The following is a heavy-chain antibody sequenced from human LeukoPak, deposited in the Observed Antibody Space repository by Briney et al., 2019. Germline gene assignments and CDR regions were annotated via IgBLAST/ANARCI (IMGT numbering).Heavy chain of an antibody. CDR3: ARGPPNWGYDY. CDR1: GGTFSSYA. D-gene: IGHD7-27*01. Sequence: ASVKVSCKASGGTFSSYAINWVRQVTGQGLEWMGWMNPDSGNTGYAQKFQDRVTMTRNTSISTAYMELSSLRSDDTAVYYCARGPPNWGYDYWGPGTLVTVSS. V-gene: IGHV1-8*02. CDR2: MNPDSGNT. J-gene: IGHJ4*02.